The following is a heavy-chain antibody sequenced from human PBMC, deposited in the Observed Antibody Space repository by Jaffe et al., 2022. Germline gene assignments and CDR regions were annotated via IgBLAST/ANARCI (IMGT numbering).Heavy chain of an antibody. Sequence: EVQLVESGGGLVQPGGSLRLSCAASGFTVSSNYMSWVRQAPGKGLEWVSVIYSGGSTYYADSVKGRFTISRDNSKNTLYLQMNSLRAEDTAVYYCARLLGGSSSWSTVYYYYYYMDVWGKGTTVTVSS. D-gene: IGHD6-13*01. V-gene: IGHV3-66*02. CDR1: GFTVSSNY. J-gene: IGHJ6*03. CDR2: IYSGGST. CDR3: ARLLGGSSSWSTVYYYYYYMDV.